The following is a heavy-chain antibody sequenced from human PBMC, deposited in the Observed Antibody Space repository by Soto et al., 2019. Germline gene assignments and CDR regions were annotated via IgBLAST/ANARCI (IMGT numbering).Heavy chain of an antibody. CDR1: GGSISSSSYY. J-gene: IGHJ3*02. CDR2: IYYSGST. CDR3: ARHEVDQKRITIWPGAFDI. V-gene: IGHV4-39*01. Sequence: PSETLSLTCTVSGGSISSSSYYWGWIRQPPGKGLEWIGSIYYSGSTYYNPSLKSRVTISVDTSKNQFSLKLSSVTAADTAVYYCARHEVDQKRITIWPGAFDIWGQGTMVTVSS. D-gene: IGHD3-3*01.